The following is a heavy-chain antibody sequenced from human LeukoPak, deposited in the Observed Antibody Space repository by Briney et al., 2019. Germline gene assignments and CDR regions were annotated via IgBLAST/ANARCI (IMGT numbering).Heavy chain of an antibody. J-gene: IGHJ6*02. CDR2: ISSSSSYI. V-gene: IGHV3-21*01. CDR3: ARGTGIAVAGSMDV. D-gene: IGHD6-19*01. Sequence: GGSLRLSCAASGFTFSSYSMNWVRQAPGKGLEWVSSISSSSSYIYYADSVKGRFTISRDNAKNSLYLQMNSLRAEDTAVYCCARGTGIAVAGSMDVWGQGTTVTVSS. CDR1: GFTFSSYS.